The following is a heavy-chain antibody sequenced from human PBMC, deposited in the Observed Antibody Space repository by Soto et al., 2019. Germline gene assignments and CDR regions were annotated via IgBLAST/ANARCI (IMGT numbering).Heavy chain of an antibody. CDR2: ISSSSSYI. J-gene: IGHJ4*02. CDR1: GFNFSSYS. Sequence: GGSLRLSCAASGFNFSSYSMNWVRQAPGKGLEWVSSISSSSSYIYYADSVKGRFTISRDNAKNSLYLQMNSLRAEDTAVYYCARDFSGYDILTGYYSPQYYFDYWGQGTLVTVSS. CDR3: ARDFSGYDILTGYYSPQYYFDY. D-gene: IGHD3-9*01. V-gene: IGHV3-21*01.